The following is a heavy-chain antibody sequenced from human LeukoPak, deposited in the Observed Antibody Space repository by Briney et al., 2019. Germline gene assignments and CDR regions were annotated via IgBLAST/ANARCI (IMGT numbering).Heavy chain of an antibody. D-gene: IGHD5-12*01. CDR1: GGTFSSYA. Sequence: ASVKVSCKASGGTFSSYAISWVRQAPGQGLEWMGWINPNSGGTNYAQKFQGRVTMTRDTSISTAYMELSRLRSDDTAVYYCARAERGYVALGYWGQGTLVTVSS. V-gene: IGHV1-2*02. J-gene: IGHJ4*02. CDR2: INPNSGGT. CDR3: ARAERGYVALGY.